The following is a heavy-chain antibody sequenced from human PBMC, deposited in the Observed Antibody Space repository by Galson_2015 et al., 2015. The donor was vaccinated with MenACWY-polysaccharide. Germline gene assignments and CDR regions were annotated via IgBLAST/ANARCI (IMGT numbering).Heavy chain of an antibody. CDR1: GFTFSSYA. CDR3: ARDYCDRITCSGMDV. J-gene: IGHJ6*02. Sequence: SLRLSCAASGFTFSSYAIHWVRQAPGKGLEWVAVISYVGINKYYADSVKGRFTISRDNSKYTVYLQMNSLRADDTTVYYCARDYCDRITCSGMDVWGQGTTVTVSS. V-gene: IGHV3-30-3*01. CDR2: ISYVGINK. D-gene: IGHD2/OR15-2a*01.